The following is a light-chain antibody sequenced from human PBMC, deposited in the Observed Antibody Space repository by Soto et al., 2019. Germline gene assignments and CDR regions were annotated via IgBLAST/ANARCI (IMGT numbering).Light chain of an antibody. V-gene: IGKV1-5*01. Sequence: DIQMTQSPSTLSASVGDRVTITCRASQSANRWLAWYQQKPGKAPKLLIYDASSLESGVPSRFSGSGSGTEFTLTISSLQPDDFATYYCQQYNSYWTFGQGTKVDIK. J-gene: IGKJ1*01. CDR1: QSANRW. CDR2: DAS. CDR3: QQYNSYWT.